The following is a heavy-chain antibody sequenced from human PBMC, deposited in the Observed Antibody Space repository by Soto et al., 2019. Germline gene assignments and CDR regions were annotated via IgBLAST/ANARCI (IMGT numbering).Heavy chain of an antibody. J-gene: IGHJ6*02. CDR1: GGSISSSSDY. CDR3: ARHEATSSQSYYGVDV. CDR2: IYYSGST. Sequence: PSETLSLTCTVSGGSISSSSDYWCWILHPPGKGLEWIGSIYYSGSTYNNPSLRSRVTMSVDTSKNQFSLKLNSVTAADTAVYYCARHEATSSQSYYGVDVWGHGTTVTVSS. V-gene: IGHV4-39*01. D-gene: IGHD5-12*01.